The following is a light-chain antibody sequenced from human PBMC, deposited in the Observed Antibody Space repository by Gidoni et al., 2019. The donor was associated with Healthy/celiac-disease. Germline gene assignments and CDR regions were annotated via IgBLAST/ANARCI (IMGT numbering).Light chain of an antibody. V-gene: IGLV2-23*01. CDR2: EGS. CDR1: SSAVGSYNL. Sequence: QSALSQPAPVSGSPGQSITISCPGTSSAVGSYNLVSWYQQHPGKAPKLMIYEGSKRPSGVSNRFSGSKSGNTASLTISGLQAEDEADYYCCSYAGSSTLIVGGGTKLTVL. J-gene: IGLJ2*01. CDR3: CSYAGSSTLI.